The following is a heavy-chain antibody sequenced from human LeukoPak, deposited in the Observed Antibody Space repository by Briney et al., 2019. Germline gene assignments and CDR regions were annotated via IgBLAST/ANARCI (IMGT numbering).Heavy chain of an antibody. Sequence: GGSLRLSCAASGFTFSGYYMSWIRQAPGKGLEWVSYISSSGSTIYYADSVKGRFTISRDNAKNSLYLQMNSLRAEDTAVYYCARASLEWLLTYYYYYGMDVWGQGTTVTVSS. D-gene: IGHD3-3*01. CDR2: ISSSGSTI. CDR1: GFTFSGYY. V-gene: IGHV3-11*01. J-gene: IGHJ6*02. CDR3: ARASLEWLLTYYYYYGMDV.